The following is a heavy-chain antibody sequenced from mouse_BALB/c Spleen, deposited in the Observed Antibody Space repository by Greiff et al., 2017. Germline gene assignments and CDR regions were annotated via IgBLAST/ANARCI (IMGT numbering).Heavy chain of an antibody. V-gene: IGHV5-6-4*01. D-gene: IGHD2-2*01. Sequence: EVKLVESGGGLVKPGGSLKLSCAASGFTFSSYTMSWVRQTPEKRLEWVATISSGGSYTYYPDSVKGRFTISRDNAKNTLYLQMSSLKSEDTAMYYCTRLGYAGSYYLDYWGQGTTLTVSS. CDR1: GFTFSSYT. CDR3: TRLGYAGSYYLDY. CDR2: ISSGGSYT. J-gene: IGHJ2*01.